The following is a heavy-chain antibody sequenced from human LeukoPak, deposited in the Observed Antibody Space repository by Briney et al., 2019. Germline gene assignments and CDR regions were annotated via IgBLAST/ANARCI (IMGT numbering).Heavy chain of an antibody. CDR2: IIPIFGTA. D-gene: IGHD3-22*01. J-gene: IGHJ4*02. Sequence: SVKVSCKASGGTFSSYAISWVRQAPGQGLEWMGRIIPIFGTANYAQKFQGRVTITTDESTSTAYMALSSLRSEDTAVYYCARDLLYYYDSSGYKFDSWGQGTLVTVSS. V-gene: IGHV1-69*05. CDR3: ARDLLYYYDSSGYKFDS. CDR1: GGTFSSYA.